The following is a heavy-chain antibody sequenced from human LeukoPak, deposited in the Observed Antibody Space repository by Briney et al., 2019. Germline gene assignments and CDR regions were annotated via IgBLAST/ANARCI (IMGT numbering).Heavy chain of an antibody. CDR3: ARSRGSGSYNWFDP. J-gene: IGHJ5*02. Sequence: GGSLRLSCAASGFTFSSYWMHWVRQAPGKWLVWVSRINSDGSSTSYADSVKGRFTTSRDNAKNTLYLQMNSLRAEDTAVYYCARSRGSGSYNWFDPWGQGTLVTVSS. CDR2: INSDGSST. CDR1: GFTFSSYW. D-gene: IGHD3-10*01. V-gene: IGHV3-74*01.